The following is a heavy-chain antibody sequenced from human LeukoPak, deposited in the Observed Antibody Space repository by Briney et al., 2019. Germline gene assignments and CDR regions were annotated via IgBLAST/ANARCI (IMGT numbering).Heavy chain of an antibody. CDR2: IYNTGSA. D-gene: IGHD2-2*01. CDR1: GGSISSGTHY. Sequence: SETLSLTCAVSGGSISSGTHYWNCIRQHPGQGLEWIGHIYNTGSAYYNPSLMSRVSISIDTSENQFSLKLSSVTAADTAVYYCASTHCASPSCYSYYYSGLDVWGQGTTVIVSS. J-gene: IGHJ6*02. V-gene: IGHV4-31*11. CDR3: ASTHCASPSCYSYYYSGLDV.